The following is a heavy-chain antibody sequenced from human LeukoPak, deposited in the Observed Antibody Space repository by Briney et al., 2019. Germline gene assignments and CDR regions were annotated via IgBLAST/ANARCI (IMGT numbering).Heavy chain of an antibody. V-gene: IGHV4-59*01. CDR1: GGSISSYY. J-gene: IGHJ4*02. CDR2: IYYSGST. Sequence: NPSETLSLTCTVSGGSISSYYWSWIRPPPGKGLEWIGYIYYSGSTNCNPSLKSRVTISVDTSKNQFSLKLSSVTAADTAVYYCARNCYDSSGYQPLDYWGQGTLVTVSS. CDR3: ARNCYDSSGYQPLDY. D-gene: IGHD3-22*01.